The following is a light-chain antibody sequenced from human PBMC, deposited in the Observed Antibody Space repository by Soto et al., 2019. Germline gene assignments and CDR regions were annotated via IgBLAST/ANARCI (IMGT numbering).Light chain of an antibody. V-gene: IGKV1-5*01. CDR3: QQYNSYPWT. Sequence: DIQMTQSPSTLSASVGDRVTITCRASQTIFRWLAWYQQRPGKAPNLLISDASDLQSGVPSRFSGSGSGAEFTLTIGRLQPDDFATYYCQQYNSYPWTFGQGTKVE. CDR1: QTIFRW. CDR2: DAS. J-gene: IGKJ1*01.